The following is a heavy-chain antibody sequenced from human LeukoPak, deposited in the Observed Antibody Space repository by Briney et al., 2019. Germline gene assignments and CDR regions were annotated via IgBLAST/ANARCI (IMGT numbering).Heavy chain of an antibody. J-gene: IGHJ4*02. CDR1: GFTFSSYG. D-gene: IGHD4-17*01. CDR3: VRAEFDY. V-gene: IGHV3-30*03. Sequence: GGSLRLSCAASGFTFSSYGMHWVRQAPGEGLEWVAVISYDGSNKYYADSVKGRFTISRDNSKNTLYLQMNSLRAEDTAVYYCVRAEFDYWGQGTLVTVSS. CDR2: ISYDGSNK.